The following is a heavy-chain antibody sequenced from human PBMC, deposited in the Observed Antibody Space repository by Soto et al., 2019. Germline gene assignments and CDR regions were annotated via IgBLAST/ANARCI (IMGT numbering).Heavy chain of an antibody. Sequence: EVQLLDSGGGLVQPGGSLGLSCAASGFPLSTYGMTWVRQAPVKRLEWVSAITGTGGNTYYVGSVKPRFTSSRENSKNLLYAQVDSLRVEDTAVYYCASIRGYWYGGAVWGKGNAVTVPP. CDR3: ASIRGYWYGGAV. D-gene: IGHD3-10*01. CDR1: GFPLSTYG. CDR2: ITGTGGNT. J-gene: IGHJ6*01. V-gene: IGHV3-23*01.